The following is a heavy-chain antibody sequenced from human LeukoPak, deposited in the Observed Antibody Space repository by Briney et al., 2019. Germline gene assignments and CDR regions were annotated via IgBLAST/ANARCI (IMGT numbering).Heavy chain of an antibody. CDR3: ARDPQLLSSSSGYYDY. J-gene: IGHJ4*02. D-gene: IGHD3-22*01. CDR2: IRGSGASI. Sequence: GGSLRLSCAASGFTFSDHYITWIRQAPGKGLEWVSFIRGSGASIDYADSVKGRFTISRDNAKNALYLQMNSLRAEDTAVYYCARDPQLLSSSSGYYDYWGQGTLVTVSS. V-gene: IGHV3-11*04. CDR1: GFTFSDHY.